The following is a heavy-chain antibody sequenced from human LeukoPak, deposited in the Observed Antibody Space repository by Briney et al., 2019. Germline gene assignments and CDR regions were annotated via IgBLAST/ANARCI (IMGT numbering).Heavy chain of an antibody. Sequence: GGSLRLSCAASGFTFSSYWMSWVRQAPGKGLEWVANIKQDGSEKYYVDSVKGRFTISRDNAKNSLYLQVNSLRAEDTAVYYCTRVLWSSWYGLQPMDVWGKGTTVTVSS. CDR3: TRVLWSSWYGLQPMDV. V-gene: IGHV3-7*01. CDR2: IKQDGSEK. CDR1: GFTFSSYW. D-gene: IGHD6-13*01. J-gene: IGHJ6*04.